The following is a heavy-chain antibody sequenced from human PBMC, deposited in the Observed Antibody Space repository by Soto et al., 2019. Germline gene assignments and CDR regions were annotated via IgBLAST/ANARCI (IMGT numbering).Heavy chain of an antibody. CDR3: ARGYSCSYYYYYGMDV. V-gene: IGHV1-69*06. D-gene: IGHD6-13*01. Sequence: SVKVSCTASGGTFSSYAISWVRQAPGQGLEWMGGIIPIFGTANYAQKFQGRVTITADKSTSTAYMELSSLRSEDTAVYYCARGYSCSYYYYYGMDVWGQGTTVTVSS. CDR1: GGTFSSYA. CDR2: IIPIFGTA. J-gene: IGHJ6*02.